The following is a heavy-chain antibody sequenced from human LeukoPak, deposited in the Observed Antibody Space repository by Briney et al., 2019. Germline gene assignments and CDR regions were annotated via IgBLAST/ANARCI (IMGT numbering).Heavy chain of an antibody. CDR1: GFTFSNYW. CDR2: IKQDGSEK. CDR3: AATSYGDYEYYGMDV. V-gene: IGHV3-7*01. J-gene: IGHJ6*02. Sequence: GGSLRLSCAASGFTFSNYWMGWVRQAPGKGLEWVANIKQDGSEKRYVDPVKGRFTISRDNAKNSLYLQMNSLRAEDTAVYYCAATSYGDYEYYGMDVWGQGTTVTVSS. D-gene: IGHD4-17*01.